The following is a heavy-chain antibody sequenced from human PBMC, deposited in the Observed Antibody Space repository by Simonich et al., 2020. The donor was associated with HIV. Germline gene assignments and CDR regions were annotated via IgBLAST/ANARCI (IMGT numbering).Heavy chain of an antibody. V-gene: IGHV3-48*03. Sequence: CAASGFTFSSYEMNWVRQAPGKGREWVSYISRSGSPIYYADSVKGRFTISRDNAKNSLYLQMNSLRAEDTAVYYCATLGYCSGGSCSYFDYWGQGTLVIVSS. D-gene: IGHD2-15*01. CDR2: ISRSGSPI. CDR1: GFTFSSYE. J-gene: IGHJ4*02. CDR3: ATLGYCSGGSCSYFDY.